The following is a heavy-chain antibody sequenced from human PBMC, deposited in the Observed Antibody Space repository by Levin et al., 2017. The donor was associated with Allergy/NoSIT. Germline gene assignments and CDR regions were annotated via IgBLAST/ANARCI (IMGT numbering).Heavy chain of an antibody. CDR3: ARGRTYDSSGYYSTETHFDY. V-gene: IGHV4-34*01. Sequence: PSETLSLTCAVYGGSFSGYYWSWIRQPPGKGLEWIGEINHSGSTNYNPSLKSRVTISVDTSKNQFSLKLSSVTAADTAVYYCARGRTYDSSGYYSTETHFDYWGQGTLVTVSS. J-gene: IGHJ4*02. D-gene: IGHD3-22*01. CDR2: INHSGST. CDR1: GGSFSGYY.